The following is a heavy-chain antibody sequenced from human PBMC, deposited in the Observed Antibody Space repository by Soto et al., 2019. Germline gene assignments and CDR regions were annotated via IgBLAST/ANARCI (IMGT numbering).Heavy chain of an antibody. J-gene: IGHJ4*02. CDR1: GFTFSSYA. CDR3: AKDVTTYPSWFDY. V-gene: IGHV3-23*01. D-gene: IGHD4-17*01. Sequence: WGSLRLSCAASGFTFSSYAMSWVRQAPGKGLEWVSAVRGSGGSTHYADSVKGRFTSSRDNSKNTLYLQMNSLSAADTAVYYCAKDVTTYPSWFDYWGQGTLVTVSS. CDR2: VRGSGGST.